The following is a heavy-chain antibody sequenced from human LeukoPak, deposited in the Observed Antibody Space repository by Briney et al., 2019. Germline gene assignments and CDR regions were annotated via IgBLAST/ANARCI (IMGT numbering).Heavy chain of an antibody. D-gene: IGHD3-9*01. V-gene: IGHV1-18*01. CDR3: ARVAGDYDILTGYYGY. Sequence: EASVKVSCKASGYTFTSYGISWVRQVPGQGLEWMGWISAYNGNTNYAQKLQGRVTMTTDTSTSTAYMELRSLRSDDTAVYYCARVAGDYDILTGYYGYWGQGTLVTVSS. CDR1: GYTFTSYG. CDR2: ISAYNGNT. J-gene: IGHJ4*02.